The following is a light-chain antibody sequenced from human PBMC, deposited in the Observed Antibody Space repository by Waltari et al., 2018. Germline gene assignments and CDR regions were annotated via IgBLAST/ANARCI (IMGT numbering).Light chain of an antibody. Sequence: EILMTQSPPTLSVSPGERATLSCSASQSISRNLAWYQQKPGQAPRLLIYGASTRATGIPARFSGSGSGTEFTLTISSLQSEDFAVYYCQQYNNWRTFGQGTKLEIK. CDR1: QSISRN. CDR3: QQYNNWRT. CDR2: GAS. J-gene: IGKJ2*01. V-gene: IGKV3-15*01.